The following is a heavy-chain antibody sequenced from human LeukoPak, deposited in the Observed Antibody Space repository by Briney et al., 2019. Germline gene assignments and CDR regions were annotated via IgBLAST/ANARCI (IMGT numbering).Heavy chain of an antibody. CDR1: GFTFSNYA. CDR2: ITGPGGGT. D-gene: IGHD5-24*01. V-gene: IGHV3-23*01. J-gene: IGHJ4*02. Sequence: PGESLRLSCVASGFTFSNYAMSWVRQAPGKGLEWVSTITGPGGGTYYADSVQGRFTISRDNSDNTLYLQMNSLRVEDTALYYCARNDYNTLDYWGQGTLVTVSS. CDR3: ARNDYNTLDY.